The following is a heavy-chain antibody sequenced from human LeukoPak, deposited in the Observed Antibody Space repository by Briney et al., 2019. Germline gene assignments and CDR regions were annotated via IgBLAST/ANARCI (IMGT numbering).Heavy chain of an antibody. J-gene: IGHJ4*02. D-gene: IGHD2-2*01. CDR3: ARASGGIVVVPAAEGGDY. CDR1: GYTFTGYY. Sequence: ASVKVSCKASGYTFTGYYMHWVRQAPGQGLEWMGWINPNSGGTNYAQKFQGRVTMTRDTSISTAYMELSRLRSDDTAVYYCARASGGIVVVPAAEGGDYWGQGTLVTVSS. CDR2: INPNSGGT. V-gene: IGHV1-2*02.